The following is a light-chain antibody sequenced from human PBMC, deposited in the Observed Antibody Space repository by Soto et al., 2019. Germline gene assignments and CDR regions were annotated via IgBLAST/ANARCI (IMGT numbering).Light chain of an antibody. J-gene: IGKJ3*01. Sequence: EIVLTQSPATLSLSPGEMATLSCRASQSVGSYLAWFQQRPGQAPRLVIHDASKRATGIPARFSGSGYGTDFSLTISGLEPEDFAVYYCQQRDNWPFTFGPGTTVDIK. CDR2: DAS. CDR3: QQRDNWPFT. CDR1: QSVGSY. V-gene: IGKV3-11*01.